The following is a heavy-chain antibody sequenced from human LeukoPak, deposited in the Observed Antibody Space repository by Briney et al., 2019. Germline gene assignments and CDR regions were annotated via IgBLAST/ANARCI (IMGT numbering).Heavy chain of an antibody. Sequence: GGSLRLSCAASGFTFSSYSMNWVRQAPGKGLEWVSSISSSSSYIYYADSVKGRFTISRDNAKNSLYLQMNSLRAEDTAVYYCAKDPPSYYDILTGYYKEGDYWGQGTLVTVSS. CDR1: GFTFSSYS. CDR2: ISSSSSYI. V-gene: IGHV3-21*01. CDR3: AKDPPSYYDILTGYYKEGDY. D-gene: IGHD3-9*01. J-gene: IGHJ4*02.